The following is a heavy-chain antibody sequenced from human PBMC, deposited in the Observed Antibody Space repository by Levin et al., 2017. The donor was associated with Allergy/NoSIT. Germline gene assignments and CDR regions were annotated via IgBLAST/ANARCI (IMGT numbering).Heavy chain of an antibody. CDR2: INYSGIT. Sequence: SETLSLTCTVSGDSIRKNYWTWVRQPPGKGLELVGYINYSGITNYNPSFKSRVSMSVDTSKNQFSLQLNSGTAADTALYFCARRYCNGGFCLLDYWGQGTLVTVSS. CDR1: GDSIRKNY. J-gene: IGHJ4*02. V-gene: IGHV4-59*08. D-gene: IGHD2-15*01. CDR3: ARRYCNGGFCLLDY.